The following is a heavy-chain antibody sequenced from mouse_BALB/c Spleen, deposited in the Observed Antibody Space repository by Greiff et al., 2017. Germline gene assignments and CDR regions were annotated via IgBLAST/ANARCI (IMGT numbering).Heavy chain of an antibody. Sequence: EVQLVESGGGLVQPGGSRKLSCAASGFTFSSFGMHWVRQAPEKGLEWVAYISSGSSTIYYADTVKGRFTISRDNPKNTLFLQMTSLRSEDTAMYYCARSGYYGSDYFDYWGQGTTLTVSS. D-gene: IGHD1-1*01. CDR1: GFTFSSFG. CDR2: ISSGSSTI. V-gene: IGHV5-17*02. CDR3: ARSGYYGSDYFDY. J-gene: IGHJ2*01.